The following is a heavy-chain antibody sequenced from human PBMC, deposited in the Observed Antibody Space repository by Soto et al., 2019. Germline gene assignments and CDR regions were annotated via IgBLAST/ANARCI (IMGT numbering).Heavy chain of an antibody. V-gene: IGHV1-18*01. D-gene: IGHD3-22*01. Sequence: QVQLVQSGAEVKKPGASVKVSCKASGYTFTSYGISWVRQAPGQGLEWMGWISAYNGNTKYAQKFQGRVTTTTDTSTSTAYMELRSLRSDDTAVYYCARVGYYYDSSGYGAFDIWGHGTMVTVSS. CDR3: ARVGYYYDSSGYGAFDI. CDR2: ISAYNGNT. CDR1: GYTFTSYG. J-gene: IGHJ3*02.